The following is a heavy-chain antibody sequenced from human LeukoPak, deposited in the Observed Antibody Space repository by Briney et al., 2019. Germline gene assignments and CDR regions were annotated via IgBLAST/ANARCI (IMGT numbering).Heavy chain of an antibody. D-gene: IGHD3-3*02. V-gene: IGHV1-8*01. CDR3: ARELISIIDWFDP. J-gene: IGHJ5*02. CDR1: GYTFTSYD. CDR2: MNPNSGNT. Sequence: GASVKVSCKASGYTFTSYDINGVRQATGQGLEWMGWMNPNSGNTGYARKFQGRVTMTRNTSISTAYMELSSLRSEDTAVYYCARELISIIDWFDPWGQGTLVTVSS.